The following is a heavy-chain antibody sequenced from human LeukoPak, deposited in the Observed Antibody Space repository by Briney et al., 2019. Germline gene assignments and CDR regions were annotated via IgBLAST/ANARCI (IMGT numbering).Heavy chain of an antibody. J-gene: IGHJ6*02. D-gene: IGHD6-13*01. Sequence: SETLSLTCTGSGVSISSYYWSWIRQPPGKGLEWIGYIYYSGSTNYNPSLKSRVTISVDTSKNQFSLKLSSVTAADTAVYYCARDVAAAGTPNYYYYYGMDVWGQGTTVTVSS. CDR3: ARDVAAAGTPNYYYYYGMDV. CDR1: GVSISSYY. V-gene: IGHV4-59*01. CDR2: IYYSGST.